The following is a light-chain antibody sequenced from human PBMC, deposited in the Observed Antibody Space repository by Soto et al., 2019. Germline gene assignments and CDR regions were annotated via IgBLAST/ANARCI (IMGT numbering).Light chain of an antibody. Sequence: QSALTQPASVSGSPGQSITISCTGTSSDVGGYNYVSWYQQHPRKAPKLMIYEVSNRPSGVSNRFSGSKSGNTASLTISGLQAEDEADYYCSSYTSSSTLAFGGGTKLTV. V-gene: IGLV2-14*01. CDR2: EVS. CDR1: SSDVGGYNY. J-gene: IGLJ2*01. CDR3: SSYTSSSTLA.